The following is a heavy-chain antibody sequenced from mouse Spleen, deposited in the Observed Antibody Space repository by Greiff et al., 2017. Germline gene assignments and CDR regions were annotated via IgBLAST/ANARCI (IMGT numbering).Heavy chain of an antibody. CDR1: GYTFTDYY. V-gene: IGHV1-26*01. CDR3: ARGGGSSYGFAY. CDR2: INPNNGGT. Sequence: EVQLQQSGPELVKPGASVKISCKASGYTFTDYYMNWVKQSHGKSLEWIGDINPNNGGTSYNQKFKGKATLTVDKSSSTAYMELRSLTSEDSAVYYCARGGGSSYGFAYWGQGTLVTVSA. D-gene: IGHD1-1*01. J-gene: IGHJ3*01.